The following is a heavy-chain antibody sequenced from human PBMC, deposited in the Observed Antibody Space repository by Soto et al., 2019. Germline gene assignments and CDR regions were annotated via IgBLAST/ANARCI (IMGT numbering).Heavy chain of an antibody. CDR2: VYSTGST. CDR1: EDSITTNVHY. V-gene: IGHV4-39*01. Sequence: PSETLSLTCCVSEDSITTNVHYWGWIRQPPGKGLQWIGNVYSTGSTFSHPSLTSRVFISVDTSKNKFSLRLTSVTAADTAVYYCARSHYTYGLLIDYWGPGIMVTVSS. D-gene: IGHD2-8*01. J-gene: IGHJ4*02. CDR3: ARSHYTYGLLIDY.